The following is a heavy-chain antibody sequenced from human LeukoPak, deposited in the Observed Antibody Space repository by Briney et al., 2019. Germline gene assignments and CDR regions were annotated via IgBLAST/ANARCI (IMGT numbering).Heavy chain of an antibody. D-gene: IGHD6-19*01. Sequence: GGSLRLSCAVSEFTFSSFYMNWIRQAPGKGLEWVSYISTTGSSIYYADSVKGRSTISRDNVKNLLYLQMNSLRAEGTAVYYCARVQRGIAVALDYWGQGTLVTVSS. J-gene: IGHJ4*02. V-gene: IGHV3-11*04. CDR2: ISTTGSSI. CDR1: EFTFSSFY. CDR3: ARVQRGIAVALDY.